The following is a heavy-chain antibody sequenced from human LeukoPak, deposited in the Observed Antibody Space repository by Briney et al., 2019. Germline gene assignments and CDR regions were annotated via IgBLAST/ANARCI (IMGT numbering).Heavy chain of an antibody. D-gene: IGHD3-22*01. CDR2: INHSGST. J-gene: IGHJ4*02. V-gene: IGHV4-34*01. CDR3: ARANYYDSSGYSY. CDR1: GGSFSGYY. Sequence: KPSETLSLTCAVYGGSFSGYYWSWIRQPPGKGLEWIGEINHSGSTNYNPSLKSRVTISVDTSKNQFSLKPSSVTAADTAVYYCARANYYDSSGYSYWGQGTLVTVSS.